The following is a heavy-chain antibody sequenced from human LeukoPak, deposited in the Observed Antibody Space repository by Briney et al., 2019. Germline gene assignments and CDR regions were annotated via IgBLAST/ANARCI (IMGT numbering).Heavy chain of an antibody. CDR2: ISSSGSYI. D-gene: IGHD4-17*01. V-gene: IGHV3-21*01. J-gene: IGHJ5*02. CDR3: ARGLATVTTGYWFDP. CDR1: GFTFSSYS. Sequence: GGSLRLSCAASGFTFSSYSMNWVRQAPGKGLEWVSSISSSGSYIYYADSVKGRFTISRDNAKNSLYLQMNSLRAEDTAVYYCARGLATVTTGYWFDPWGQGTLVTVSS.